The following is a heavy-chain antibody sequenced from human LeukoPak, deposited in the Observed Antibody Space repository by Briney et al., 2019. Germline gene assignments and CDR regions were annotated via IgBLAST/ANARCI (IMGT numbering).Heavy chain of an antibody. CDR2: IWHDGSNK. CDR1: GFTFSNYG. CDR3: AKGDSGSYGAFDI. D-gene: IGHD1-26*01. V-gene: IGHV3-33*06. J-gene: IGHJ3*02. Sequence: GGSLRLSCAASGFTFSNYGMHWVRQAPGKGLEWVAVIWHDGSNKYHADSVKGRFAVSRDNSKNTLYLQMNSLRAEDTAVYYCAKGDSGSYGAFDIWGQGTMVTVSS.